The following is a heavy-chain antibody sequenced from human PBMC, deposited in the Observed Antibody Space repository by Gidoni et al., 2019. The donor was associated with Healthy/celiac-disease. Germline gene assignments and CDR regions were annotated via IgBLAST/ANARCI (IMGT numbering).Heavy chain of an antibody. CDR1: GFTFSSYA. CDR3: ARVDDYYYGMDV. CDR2: ISYDGSNK. Sequence: QVQLVESGGGVVQPGRSLRLPCAASGFTFSSYAMHWVRPAPGKGLEWVAVISYDGSNKYYADSVKGRFTISRDNSKNTLYLQMNSLRAEDTAVYYCARVDDYYYGMDVWGQGTTVTVSS. J-gene: IGHJ6*02. V-gene: IGHV3-30*01.